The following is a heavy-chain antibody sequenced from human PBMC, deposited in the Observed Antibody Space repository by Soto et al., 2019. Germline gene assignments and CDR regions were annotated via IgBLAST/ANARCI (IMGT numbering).Heavy chain of an antibody. V-gene: IGHV3-15*07. J-gene: IGHJ6*02. Sequence: EVQLVESGGGLVKPGGSLRLSCAASGFTFSNAWMNWVRQAPGKGLEWVGRIKSKTDGGTTDYAAPVKGRFTISRDDSNNTLYLQMNSLKTEDTAVYYCTTRVRGVIMSYYYGMDVWGQGTTVTVSS. CDR3: TTRVRGVIMSYYYGMDV. CDR1: GFTFSNAW. CDR2: IKSKTDGGTT. D-gene: IGHD3-10*01.